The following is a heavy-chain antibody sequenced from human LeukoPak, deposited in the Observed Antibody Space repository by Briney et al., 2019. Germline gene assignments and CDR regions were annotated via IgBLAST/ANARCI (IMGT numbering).Heavy chain of an antibody. J-gene: IGHJ4*02. CDR3: ARDKSTSCYYFDY. V-gene: IGHV3-33*01. CDR2: IWYDGSFK. Sequence: GGPLRLSCAASGFTFSSHGMHWVRQAPGKGLEWVAVIWYDGSFKYYADSVKGRFTISRDNSNSTVYLQMNSLRAEDTAVYYCARDKSTSCYYFDYWGQGTLVTVSS. CDR1: GFTFSSHG. D-gene: IGHD2-2*01.